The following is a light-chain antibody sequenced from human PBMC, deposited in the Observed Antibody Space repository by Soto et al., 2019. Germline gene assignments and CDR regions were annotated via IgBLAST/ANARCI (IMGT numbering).Light chain of an antibody. CDR1: SSNIGSNR. V-gene: IGLV1-44*01. Sequence: QSVLPQPPSASGTPGQRVTISCSGSSSNIGSNRVNWYQQIPGTAPKLFIYSNNQRPSGVPDRFSGSKSGTSASLAISGLQSEDEADYYCAAWDDSLNVVVFGGGTKLTVL. CDR2: SNN. J-gene: IGLJ2*01. CDR3: AAWDDSLNVVV.